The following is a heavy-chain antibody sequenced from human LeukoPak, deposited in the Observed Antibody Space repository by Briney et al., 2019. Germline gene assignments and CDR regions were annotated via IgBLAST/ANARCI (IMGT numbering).Heavy chain of an antibody. CDR1: GYTFSVYS. D-gene: IGHD1-26*01. CDR3: AREGATREYTGVSWRYFFDF. V-gene: IGHV1-46*01. Sequence: ASVTVSCKASGYTFSVYSLHWVRQAPGQGLEWLGTIDPDGGTTSFAQKFQGRVTLTRDMSTNTVSLELRSLRSEDTAVYFCAREGATREYTGVSWRYFFDFWGQGTLVTVSS. CDR2: IDPDGGTT. J-gene: IGHJ4*02.